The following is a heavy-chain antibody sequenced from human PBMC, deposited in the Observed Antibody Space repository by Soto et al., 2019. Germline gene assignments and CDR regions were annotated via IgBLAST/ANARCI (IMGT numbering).Heavy chain of an antibody. Sequence: GGSLRLSCAASGFTSDSYAMTWVRQAPGKGLEWVSTISGSGVNTYYADSVKGRFTVSRDNPKTTVYLQMNSLRAEDTAVYYCAKDLNGYSGSYSFPFLDSWGQGALVTVSS. CDR2: ISGSGVNT. D-gene: IGHD1-26*01. V-gene: IGHV3-23*01. CDR3: AKDLNGYSGSYSFPFLDS. J-gene: IGHJ4*02. CDR1: GFTSDSYA.